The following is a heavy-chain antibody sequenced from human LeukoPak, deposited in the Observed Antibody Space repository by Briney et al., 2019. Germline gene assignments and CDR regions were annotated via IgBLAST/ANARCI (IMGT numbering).Heavy chain of an antibody. Sequence: ASVKVSCKASGYTFTSYAMNWVRQAPGQGLEWMGWINTNTGNPTYAQGFTGRFVFSLDTSVSTAYLQISSLKAEDTAVYYCARDHGDSSSWSYYYYYYYMDVWGKGTTVTVSS. V-gene: IGHV7-4-1*02. J-gene: IGHJ6*03. CDR3: ARDHGDSSSWSYYYYYYYMDV. CDR2: INTNTGNP. D-gene: IGHD6-13*01. CDR1: GYTFTSYA.